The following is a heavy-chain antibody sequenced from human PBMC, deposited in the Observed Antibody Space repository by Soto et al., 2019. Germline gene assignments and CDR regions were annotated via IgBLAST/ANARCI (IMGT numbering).Heavy chain of an antibody. J-gene: IGHJ6*02. CDR2: ISSSSSYI. V-gene: IGHV3-21*01. CDR1: GFTFSSYS. Sequence: EVQLVESGGGLVKPGGSLRLSCAASGFTFSSYSMNWVRQAPGKGLEWVSSISSSSSYIYYADSVKGRFTISRDNAKTSLYLQMNSLRAEQTAVYYCASAHPDYYYGVDVWGQGTTVTVSS. CDR3: ASAHPDYYYGVDV.